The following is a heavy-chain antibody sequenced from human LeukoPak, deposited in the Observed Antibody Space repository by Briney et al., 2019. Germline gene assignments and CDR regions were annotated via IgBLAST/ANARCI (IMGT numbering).Heavy chain of an antibody. CDR3: ARAGGHSGTGYYYYYYMDV. D-gene: IGHD1-26*01. Sequence: GGSLRLSCAASGFTFSDYYMSWIRQAPGKGLEWVSYISSSGTTIYNADSVKGRFTISRDNAKNSLFLQMNSLRAEDTALYYCARAGGHSGTGYYYYYYMDVWGKGTTVTVSS. V-gene: IGHV3-11*01. J-gene: IGHJ6*03. CDR2: ISSSGTTI. CDR1: GFTFSDYY.